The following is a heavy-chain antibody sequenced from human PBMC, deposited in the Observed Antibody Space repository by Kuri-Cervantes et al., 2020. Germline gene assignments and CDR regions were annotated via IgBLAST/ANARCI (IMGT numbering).Heavy chain of an antibody. J-gene: IGHJ5*02. CDR2: IKQDGSEK. D-gene: IGHD6-6*01. V-gene: IGHV3-7*01. Sequence: ESLKISCAASGFTFSSYWMSWVRQAPGKGLEWVANIKQDGSEKYYVDSVKGRFTISRDNAKNSLYLQTNSLRDEDTAVYYCASDWRSSIAARPGWFDPWGQGTLVTVSS. CDR3: ASDWRSSIAARPGWFDP. CDR1: GFTFSSYW.